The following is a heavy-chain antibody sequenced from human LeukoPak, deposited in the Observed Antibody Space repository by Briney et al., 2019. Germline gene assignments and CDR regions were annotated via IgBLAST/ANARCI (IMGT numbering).Heavy chain of an antibody. D-gene: IGHD2-2*01. CDR2: INHSGST. CDR1: GGSFSGYY. V-gene: IGHV4-34*01. CDR3: ARTDIVVVPAAGGGERSNWFDP. Sequence: SETLSLTCAVYGGSFSGYYWSWIRQPPGKGLEWIGEINHSGSTNYNPSLKSRVTISVDTSKNQFSLKLSSVTAADTAVYYCARTDIVVVPAAGGGERSNWFDPWGQGTLVTVSS. J-gene: IGHJ5*02.